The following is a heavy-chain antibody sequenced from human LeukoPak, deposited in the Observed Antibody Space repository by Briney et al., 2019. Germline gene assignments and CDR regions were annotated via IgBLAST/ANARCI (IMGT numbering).Heavy chain of an antibody. J-gene: IGHJ6*02. CDR2: ISTTSSFI. Sequence: PGGSLRLSCAASGFSFSSYWMHWVRQAPGKGLEWVSYISTTSSFIYYADSVKGRFTISRDNAKNSLYLQMNSLRDEDTAVYYCARDLGSGSNYRYYYGMDVWGQGTTVTVSS. V-gene: IGHV3-48*02. CDR1: GFSFSSYW. D-gene: IGHD1-26*01. CDR3: ARDLGSGSNYRYYYGMDV.